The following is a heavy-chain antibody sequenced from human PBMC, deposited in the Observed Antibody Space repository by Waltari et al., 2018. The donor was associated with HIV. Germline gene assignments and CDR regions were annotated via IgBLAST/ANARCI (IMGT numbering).Heavy chain of an antibody. J-gene: IGHJ4*02. CDR2: INQDGTNK. CDR3: ARDLWPEDF. D-gene: IGHD2-21*01. Sequence: EVQLVESGGGLVQPGGSLRLSCVASGFTFTSYYMSWVRQAPGEGLEWVANINQDGTNKFYVDSVKGRFTISRDNAKNSVYLQINSLRAEDSAIYYCARDLWPEDFWGQGTLVTVSS. CDR1: GFTFTSYY. V-gene: IGHV3-7*01.